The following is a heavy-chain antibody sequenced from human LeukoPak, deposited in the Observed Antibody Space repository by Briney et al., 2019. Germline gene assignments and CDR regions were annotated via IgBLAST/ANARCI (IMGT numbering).Heavy chain of an antibody. V-gene: IGHV4-59*01. Sequence: ETLSLTCTVSGGSIRNYYWNWIRQPPGKRLEWIGDMFYSGNTNYSPSLKSRVTISVDTSKNQFSLSLSSVTTADTAVYYCARGRSSGWTYFDYWGQGTLVTVSS. CDR3: ARGRSSGWTYFDY. J-gene: IGHJ4*02. D-gene: IGHD6-19*01. CDR1: GGSIRNYY. CDR2: MFYSGNT.